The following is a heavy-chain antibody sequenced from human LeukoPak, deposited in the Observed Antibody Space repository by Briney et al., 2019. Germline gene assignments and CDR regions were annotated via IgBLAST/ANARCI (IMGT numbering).Heavy chain of an antibody. J-gene: IGHJ4*02. CDR2: IHSSGST. CDR1: GFSITTYY. V-gene: IGHV4-59*01. Sequence: SETLSLTCTVSGFSITTYYWSWIRQSPGNGLEWIGQIHSSGSTTYNPSLKSRVTISVDTSKNQFSLHLTSVTAADTAVYYCARDIREVGESHYFDFWGQGTLVTVTS. CDR3: ARDIREVGESHYFDF. D-gene: IGHD1-26*01.